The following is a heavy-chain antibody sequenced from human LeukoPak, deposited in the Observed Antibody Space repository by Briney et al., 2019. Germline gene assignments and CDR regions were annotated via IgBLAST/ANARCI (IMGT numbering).Heavy chain of an antibody. CDR1: GSTFSSYA. CDR2: ISGSGGST. Sequence: GGSLRLSCAASGSTFSSYAMSWVRQAPGKGLEWVSAISGSGGSTYYADSVKGRFTISRDNSKNTLYLQMNSLRAEDTAVYYCAKCHCSGGSCYSYYYYGMDVWGKGTTVTVSS. D-gene: IGHD2-15*01. CDR3: AKCHCSGGSCYSYYYYGMDV. V-gene: IGHV3-23*01. J-gene: IGHJ6*04.